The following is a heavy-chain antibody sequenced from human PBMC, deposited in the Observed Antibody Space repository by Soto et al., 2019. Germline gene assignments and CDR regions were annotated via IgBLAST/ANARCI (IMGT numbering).Heavy chain of an antibody. J-gene: IGHJ3*02. CDR1: GDSISGGASF. V-gene: IGHV4-34*01. CDR2: INHSGSN. D-gene: IGHD6-19*01. CDR3: ATGGSSDWQVAFDI. Sequence: SETLSLTCTVSGDSISGGASFWSWIRQPPGKGLEWIGKINHSGSNNYNPSLKSRATISIDMSKGQVSLKLNSVTAADTAVYYCATGGSSDWQVAFDIWGQGTMVTVSS.